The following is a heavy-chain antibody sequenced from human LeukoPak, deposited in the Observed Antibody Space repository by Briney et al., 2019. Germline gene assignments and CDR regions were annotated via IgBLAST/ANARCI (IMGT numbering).Heavy chain of an antibody. V-gene: IGHV1-2*02. Sequence: ASVEVSCKASAYTFTDHYVHWVRQAPGQGLEWMGWFHPSSGGAGYAPIFQGSVIMTSATSISTDYMHLTRLRSDDTALYYCAIKRIRGNPFDYWGQGTLVTVSS. CDR3: AIKRIRGNPFDY. CDR1: AYTFTDHY. CDR2: FHPSSGGA. D-gene: IGHD2/OR15-2a*01. J-gene: IGHJ4*02.